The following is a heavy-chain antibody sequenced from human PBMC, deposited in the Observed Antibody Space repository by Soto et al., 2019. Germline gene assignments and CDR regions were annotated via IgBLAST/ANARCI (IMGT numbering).Heavy chain of an antibody. CDR1: GFTFNRNW. J-gene: IGHJ4*02. Sequence: PGGSLRLSCAASGFTFNRNWMSWVRRAPGKGLEWVAIIKPDGSEKDYVDSVKGRFTISRDNDENSLYLQMNSLRAEDTAVYYCSRHSRSLTGPLAYWGQGTLVTVSS. CDR3: SRHSRSLTGPLAY. D-gene: IGHD2-8*02. V-gene: IGHV3-7*05. CDR2: IKPDGSEK.